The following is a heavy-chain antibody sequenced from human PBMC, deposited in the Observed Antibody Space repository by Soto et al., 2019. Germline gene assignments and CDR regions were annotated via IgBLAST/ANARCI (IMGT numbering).Heavy chain of an antibody. CDR1: GYTFTSYG. Sequence: QVQLVQSGAEVKKPGASVKVSCKASGYTFTSYGISWVRQAPGQGLEWMGWIRAYNGNTNYAQKLQGRVTMTTDTTTSTAYMELRSLRSDDTAVYYCAREGCSGGSCYAYYYYYSGMDVWGQGTTFTVSS. V-gene: IGHV1-18*01. D-gene: IGHD2-15*01. J-gene: IGHJ6*02. CDR2: IRAYNGNT. CDR3: AREGCSGGSCYAYYYYYSGMDV.